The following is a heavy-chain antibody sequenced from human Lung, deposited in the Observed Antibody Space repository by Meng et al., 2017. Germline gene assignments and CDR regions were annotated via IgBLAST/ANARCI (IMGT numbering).Heavy chain of an antibody. CDR2: ITGDGSST. J-gene: IGHJ4*02. CDR1: GFTFRPHW. V-gene: IGHV3-74*02. Sequence: DVPVGESGGGILAPGGSLSLSCALTGFTFRPHWMHGVRQAPGKGLEWVSRITGDGSSTIYADSVQGRFTMSRDNAKNTLSLQMNSLRAEDTAVYYCARGGVTTDDWGQGTLVTVSS. CDR3: ARGGVTTDD. D-gene: IGHD4-17*01.